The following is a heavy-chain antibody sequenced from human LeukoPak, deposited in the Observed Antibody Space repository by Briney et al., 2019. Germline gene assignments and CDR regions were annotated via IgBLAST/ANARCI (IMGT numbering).Heavy chain of an antibody. Sequence: PGGSLRLSCAASGFTFSSYAMSWVRQAPGKGLEWVSAISGSGGSTYYADSVKGRFTISRDNSKNTLYLQMNSLRAEDTAEYYCAKIGCSSSSCYSFPLYYYYYMDVWGKGTTVTVSS. J-gene: IGHJ6*03. V-gene: IGHV3-23*01. CDR2: ISGSGGST. D-gene: IGHD2-2*01. CDR3: AKIGCSSSSCYSFPLYYYYYMDV. CDR1: GFTFSSYA.